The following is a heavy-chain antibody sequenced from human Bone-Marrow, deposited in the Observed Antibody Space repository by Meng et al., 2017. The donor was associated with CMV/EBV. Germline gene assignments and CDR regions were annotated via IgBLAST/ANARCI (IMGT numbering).Heavy chain of an antibody. CDR1: GFTFSSYG. CDR3: AKDNLPVLYAIDY. D-gene: IGHD2-15*01. V-gene: IGHV3-30*18. CDR2: ISYDGSNK. Sequence: ASGFTFSSYGMHGVRQAPGKGLEWVAVISYDGSNKYYAGSVKGRFTISRDNSKNTLYLQMNSLRAEDTAAYYCAKDNLPVLYAIDYWGQGTLVTVSS. J-gene: IGHJ4*02.